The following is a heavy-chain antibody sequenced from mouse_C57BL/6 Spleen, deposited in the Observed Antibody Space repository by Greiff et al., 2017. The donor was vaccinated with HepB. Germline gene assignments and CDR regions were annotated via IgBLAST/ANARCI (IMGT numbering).Heavy chain of an antibody. CDR3: AGRLRERAWFAY. CDR1: GYTFTSYG. Sequence: VQGVESGAELARPGASVKLSCKASGYTFTSYGISWVKQRTGQGLEWIGEIYPRSGNTYYNEKFKGKATLTADKSSSTAYMELRSLTSEDSAVYFCAGRLRERAWFAYWGQGTLVTVSA. V-gene: IGHV1-81*01. CDR2: IYPRSGNT. J-gene: IGHJ3*01. D-gene: IGHD2-4*01.